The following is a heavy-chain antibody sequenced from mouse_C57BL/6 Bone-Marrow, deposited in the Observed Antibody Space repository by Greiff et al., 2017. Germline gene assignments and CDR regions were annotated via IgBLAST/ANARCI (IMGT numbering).Heavy chain of an antibody. Sequence: EVHLVESGGGLVKPGGSLKLSCAASGFTFSSYTMSWVRQTPEKRLEWVATISGGGGNTYYPDSVKGRFTISRDNAKNTLYLQMSSLRSEDTALYYCARHPYDGYPAWFAYWGQGTLVTVSA. CDR1: GFTFSSYT. J-gene: IGHJ3*01. D-gene: IGHD2-3*01. CDR3: ARHPYDGYPAWFAY. V-gene: IGHV5-9*01. CDR2: ISGGGGNT.